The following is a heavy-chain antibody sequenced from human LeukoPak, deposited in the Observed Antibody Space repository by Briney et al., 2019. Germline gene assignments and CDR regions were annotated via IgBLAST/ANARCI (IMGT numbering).Heavy chain of an antibody. J-gene: IGHJ6*03. CDR2: IHPSGST. CDR1: GGSFSDYY. D-gene: IGHD2-15*01. CDR3: ARRGGYDYYYMDV. Sequence: SETLSLTCTVYGGSFSDYYWGWIRQPPGKGLEWIGEIHPSGSTNYSPSLKSRVTISLDASKNQFSLKLSSVTAADTAVYYCARRGGYDYYYMDVWGKGTTVTVSS. V-gene: IGHV4-34*01.